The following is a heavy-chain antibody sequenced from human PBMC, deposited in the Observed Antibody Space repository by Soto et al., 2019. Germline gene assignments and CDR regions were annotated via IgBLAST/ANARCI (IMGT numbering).Heavy chain of an antibody. V-gene: IGHV4-31*03. CDR3: ARLPVAANGGAIDY. D-gene: IGHD6-19*01. CDR2: IFYNGNT. Sequence: SETLSLTCTVPGGSISSGPYYWTWVRQHPGKGLEWIGFIFYNGNTYYNPSLKSRVTISMDTSKNQFPLRLSSVTAADTAVFYCARLPVAANGGAIDYWGQGTLVT. J-gene: IGHJ4*02. CDR1: GGSISSGPYY.